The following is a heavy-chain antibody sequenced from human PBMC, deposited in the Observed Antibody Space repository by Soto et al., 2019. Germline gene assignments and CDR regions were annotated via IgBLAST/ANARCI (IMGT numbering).Heavy chain of an antibody. CDR2: VYPDDSDT. V-gene: IGHV5-51*01. D-gene: IGHD2-2*01. CDR1: GYNFINHW. Sequence: PWESLKISCKGSGYNFINHWIAWVRQMPGKGLEWMGIVYPDDSDTRYSQSFQGQVTMSADKSISTAYLQWSSLEASDTAMYYCARPTYCSSTHCSPFDYWGQGTLVTVSS. CDR3: ARPTYCSSTHCSPFDY. J-gene: IGHJ4*02.